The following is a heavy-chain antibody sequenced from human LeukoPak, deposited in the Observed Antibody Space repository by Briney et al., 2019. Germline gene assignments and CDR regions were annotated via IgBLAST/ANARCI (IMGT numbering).Heavy chain of an antibody. Sequence: GASVKVSCKVSGYTLTELSMHWVRQAPGKGLEWMGGFDPEDGETIYAQKFQGRVTMTEDTSTDTAYMELSSLRAEDTAVYYCARDSGYYYGSGPLSAGAFDIWGQGTMVTVSS. J-gene: IGHJ3*02. D-gene: IGHD3-10*01. CDR3: ARDSGYYYGSGPLSAGAFDI. CDR2: FDPEDGET. V-gene: IGHV1-24*01. CDR1: GYTLTELS.